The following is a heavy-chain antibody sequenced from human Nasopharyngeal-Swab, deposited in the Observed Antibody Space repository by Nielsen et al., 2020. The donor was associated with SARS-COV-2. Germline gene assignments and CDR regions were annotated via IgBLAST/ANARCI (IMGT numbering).Heavy chain of an antibody. D-gene: IGHD2-21*01. CDR2: IYYSGST. Sequence: WIRQPPGKGLEWIGYIYYSGSTYYNPSLKSRVTISVDTSKNQFSLRLGSVIAADTALYSCAAATYSSSRYMAVWGKGTTVTVSS. J-gene: IGHJ6*03. CDR3: AAATYSSSRYMAV. V-gene: IGHV4-30-4*01.